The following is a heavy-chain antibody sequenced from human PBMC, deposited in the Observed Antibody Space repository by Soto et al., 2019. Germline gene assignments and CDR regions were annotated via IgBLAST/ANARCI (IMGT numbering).Heavy chain of an antibody. V-gene: IGHV3-30-3*01. CDR2: ISYDGSNK. J-gene: IGHJ4*02. CDR3: VRAARVGYYFGSGGGFDY. Sequence: QVQLVESGGGVVQPGRSLRLSCAASGFTFSSYAMHWVRQAPGKGLEWVAVISYDGSNKYYADSVKGRFTISRDNSKKTLYLQMNRLRYKDTAVYYCVRAARVGYYFGSGGGFDYWRQGTLVTVSS. D-gene: IGHD3-10*01. CDR1: GFTFSSYA.